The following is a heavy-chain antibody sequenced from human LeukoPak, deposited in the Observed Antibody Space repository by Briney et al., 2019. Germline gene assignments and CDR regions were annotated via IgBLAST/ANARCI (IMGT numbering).Heavy chain of an antibody. Sequence: ASVKVSCKASGYTFTGYYMHWVRQAPGQGLEWMGWISVHNNNTNYAQRVQGRVSMTADTSTSTAYMELRSLRSDDTAVYYCARDRPFTINAFDIWGQGTMVTVSS. J-gene: IGHJ3*02. CDR1: GYTFTGYY. CDR3: ARDRPFTINAFDI. D-gene: IGHD3-10*01. CDR2: ISVHNNNT. V-gene: IGHV1-18*04.